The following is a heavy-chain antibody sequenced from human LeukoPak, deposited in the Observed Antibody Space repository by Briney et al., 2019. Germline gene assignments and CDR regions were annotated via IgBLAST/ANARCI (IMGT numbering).Heavy chain of an antibody. CDR2: INPSGGST. CDR1: GYTSTSYY. D-gene: IGHD3-3*01. V-gene: IGHV1-46*01. Sequence: ASVKVSCKASGYTSTSYYMHWVRQAPGQGLEWMGIINPSGGSTSYAQKFQGRVTMTRDTSTSTVYMELSSLRSEDTAVYYCARTRSVLRFLEWLFLGPFDYWGQGTLVTVSS. J-gene: IGHJ4*02. CDR3: ARTRSVLRFLEWLFLGPFDY.